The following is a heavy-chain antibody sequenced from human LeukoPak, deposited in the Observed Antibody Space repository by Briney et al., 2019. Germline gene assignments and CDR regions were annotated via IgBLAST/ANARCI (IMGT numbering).Heavy chain of an antibody. CDR1: GFTFSSYA. D-gene: IGHD3-22*01. V-gene: IGHV3-23*01. Sequence: GGSLRLSCAASGFTFSSYAMSWVRQAPGKGLEWVSAISGIGGSTYYADSVNGRFTISRDNSKHTLYLQMNSLRAEYTAVYYCAKDHSSGLPNYFDCWGQGTLVTVCS. CDR3: AKDHSSGLPNYFDC. CDR2: ISGIGGST. J-gene: IGHJ4*02.